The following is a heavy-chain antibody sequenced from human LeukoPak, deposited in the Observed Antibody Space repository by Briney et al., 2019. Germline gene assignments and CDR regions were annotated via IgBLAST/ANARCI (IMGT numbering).Heavy chain of an antibody. CDR2: ISGSGGST. J-gene: IGHJ4*02. Sequence: PGGSLRLSCAASGFTFSSYAMSWVRQAPGKGLEWVSGISGSGGSTYYADSAKGRFTISRDNSKNTLYLQMNSLRAEDTAVYYCAKDQRMTTVTTLDCWGQGTLVTVSS. D-gene: IGHD4-17*01. CDR3: AKDQRMTTVTTLDC. V-gene: IGHV3-23*01. CDR1: GFTFSSYA.